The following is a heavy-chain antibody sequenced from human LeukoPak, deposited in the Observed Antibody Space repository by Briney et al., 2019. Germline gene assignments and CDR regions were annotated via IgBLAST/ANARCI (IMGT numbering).Heavy chain of an antibody. CDR2: INPNSGGT. J-gene: IGHJ4*02. Sequence: ASVKVSCKASGYTFTGYYMHWVRQAPGQGLEWMGWINPNSGGTNYAQKFQGRVTMTRDTSISTAYMELSRLRSDDTAVYYCARDSSAADFWSGLFDYWGQGTLVTVSS. CDR1: GYTFTGYY. V-gene: IGHV1-2*02. D-gene: IGHD3-3*01. CDR3: ARDSSAADFWSGLFDY.